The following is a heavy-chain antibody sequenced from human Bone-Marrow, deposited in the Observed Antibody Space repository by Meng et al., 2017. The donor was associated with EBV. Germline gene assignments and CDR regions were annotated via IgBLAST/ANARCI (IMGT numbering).Heavy chain of an antibody. CDR1: GFTFSDYY. CDR3: VRGRMGYVTSWYDS. J-gene: IGHJ5*01. Sequence: QVCLVESGGNLVKLGGSLRLSCAASGFTFSDYYISWIRQAPGKGLEWVSHISRGGTSVYYADSVKGRFTVSRDNAKNSLYLQMIGLSGDDTAVYFCVRGRMGYVTSWYDSWGQGTLVTVSS. D-gene: IGHD3-16*01. CDR2: ISRGGTSV. V-gene: IGHV3-11*01.